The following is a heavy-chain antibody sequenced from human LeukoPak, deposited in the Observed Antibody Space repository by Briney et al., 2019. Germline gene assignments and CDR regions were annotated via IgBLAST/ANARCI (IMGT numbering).Heavy chain of an antibody. Sequence: SETLSLTCTVSGGSISGYYWSWIRQPPGKALEWIGYIYESGSIDYNPSLKSRVTISRDTSKNQVSLKLTSVTTADTAVYYCARGLYDHDSSGYYEFWGQGTLVTVSS. V-gene: IGHV4-59*01. CDR1: GGSISGYY. D-gene: IGHD3-22*01. J-gene: IGHJ4*02. CDR3: ARGLYDHDSSGYYEF. CDR2: IYESGSI.